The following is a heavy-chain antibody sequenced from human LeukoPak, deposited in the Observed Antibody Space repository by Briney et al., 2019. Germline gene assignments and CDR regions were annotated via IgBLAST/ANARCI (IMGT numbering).Heavy chain of an antibody. V-gene: IGHV1-3*01. J-gene: IGHJ4*02. CDR2: INAGNGNT. CDR1: GYSFTSYA. D-gene: IGHD6-19*01. CDR3: ARGQAVAGTSLDY. Sequence: ASVKVSCKASGYSFTSYAMYWVRQAPGQRLEWMGWINAGNGNTKYSQKFQGRVTITRDTSASTAYMELSSLRSEDTAVYYCARGQAVAGTSLDYWGQGTLVTVSS.